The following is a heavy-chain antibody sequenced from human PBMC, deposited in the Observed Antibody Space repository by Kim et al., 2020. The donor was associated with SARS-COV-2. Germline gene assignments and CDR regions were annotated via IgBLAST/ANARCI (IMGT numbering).Heavy chain of an antibody. V-gene: IGHV4-4*02. CDR3: ARVGSGPFDY. J-gene: IGHJ4*01. CDR2: GTT. D-gene: IGHD1-26*01. Sequence: GTTNYNPSLKSRVTISLDKSKNQFSLKLTSVTAADTAVYYCARVGSGPFDYWGRNPGHRLL.